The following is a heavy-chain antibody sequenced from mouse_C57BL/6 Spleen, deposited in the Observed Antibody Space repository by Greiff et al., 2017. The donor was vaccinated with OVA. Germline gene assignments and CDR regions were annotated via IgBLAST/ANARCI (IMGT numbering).Heavy chain of an antibody. D-gene: IGHD6-1*01. CDR1: GYTFTSYW. CDR2: IDPSDSYT. J-gene: IGHJ3*01. Sequence: QVQLQQPGAELVMPGASVKLSCKASGYTFTSYWMHWVKQRPGQGLEWIGEIDPSDSYTNYNQKFKGKSTLTVDKSSSTAYMQLSSLTSEDSAVYYCARRGLLWFADWGQGTLVTVSA. V-gene: IGHV1-69*01. CDR3: ARRGLLWFAD.